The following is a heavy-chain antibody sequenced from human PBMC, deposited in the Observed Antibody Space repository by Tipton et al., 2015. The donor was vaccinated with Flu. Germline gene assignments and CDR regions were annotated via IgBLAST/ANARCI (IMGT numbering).Heavy chain of an antibody. V-gene: IGHV4-39*07. CDR1: GGSIISRSFY. CDR2: IYYSGNT. Sequence: LRLSCTVSGGSIISRSFYWGWIRQPPGKGLEWIGNIYYSGNTYYNPPLKSRVTVSVDTSKNQLSLKLTSVTAADTAVYYCARALNSGREYTFDIWGRGTVVTVSS. CDR3: ARALNSGREYTFDI. J-gene: IGHJ3*02. D-gene: IGHD1-26*01.